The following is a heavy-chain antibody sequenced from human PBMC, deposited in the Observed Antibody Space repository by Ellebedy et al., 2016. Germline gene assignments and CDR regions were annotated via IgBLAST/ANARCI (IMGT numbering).Heavy chain of an antibody. J-gene: IGHJ4*02. CDR2: INHSGSA. Sequence: SETLSLTCAVYGESFSGYYWTWIRQPPGKGLEWIGEINHSGSANYNPSLKSRVTISVDTSKNQFSLKLSSVTAADTAVYYCARWPGYWGQGTLVTVSS. CDR3: ARWPGY. V-gene: IGHV4-34*01. CDR1: GESFSGYY.